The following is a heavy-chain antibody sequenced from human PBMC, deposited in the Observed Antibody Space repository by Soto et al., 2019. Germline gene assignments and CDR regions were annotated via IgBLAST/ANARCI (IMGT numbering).Heavy chain of an antibody. CDR1: GGSFSGYY. V-gene: IGHV4-34*01. CDR3: ARRYCSGGRCSSTFDS. J-gene: IGHJ4*02. D-gene: IGHD2-15*01. CDR2: TNRSGST. Sequence: SETLSLTCAVYGGSFSGYYWSWIRQPPGKGLEWIGETNRSGSTNYNPSLKSRVTISVDTSKNQFSLKLSSVTAADTAVYYCARRYCSGGRCSSTFDSWGQGNLVTVSS.